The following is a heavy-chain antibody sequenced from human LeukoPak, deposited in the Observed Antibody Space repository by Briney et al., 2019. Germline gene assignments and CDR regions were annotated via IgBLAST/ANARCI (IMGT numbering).Heavy chain of an antibody. Sequence: PGGSLRLSCAASGFTFDDYGMSWVRQAPGKGLEWVSGINWNGGSTGYADSVKGRFTISRDNAKNSLYLQMNSLRAEDTALYYCARGLAAAGPPSYYYYMDVWGKGTTVTVSS. J-gene: IGHJ6*03. CDR3: ARGLAAAGPPSYYYYMDV. CDR2: INWNGGST. D-gene: IGHD6-13*01. CDR1: GFTFDDYG. V-gene: IGHV3-20*04.